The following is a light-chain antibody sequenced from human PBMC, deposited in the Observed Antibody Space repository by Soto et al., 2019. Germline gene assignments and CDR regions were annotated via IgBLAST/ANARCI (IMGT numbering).Light chain of an antibody. Sequence: DIQMTQSPSSLSACGGDRVAITCRASQSITSSLNWYQQKPGKAPKLLIYAASSLQSGVPSRFSGSGSGTDFTLTISSLHPEDFATYYCQQSYSTPWTFGQGTKADIK. CDR1: QSITSS. V-gene: IGKV1-39*01. J-gene: IGKJ1*01. CDR3: QQSYSTPWT. CDR2: AAS.